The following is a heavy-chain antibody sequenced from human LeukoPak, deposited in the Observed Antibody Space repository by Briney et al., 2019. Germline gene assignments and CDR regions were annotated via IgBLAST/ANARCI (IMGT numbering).Heavy chain of an antibody. CDR3: VRIRYDSSGYDY. Sequence: PGGSLRLSCAASGFTFSSYAMSWVRQAPGKGLEWVANIKQDGSEKYYVDSVKGRFTISRDNAKNSLYLQMNSLRAEDTAVYYCVRIRYDSSGYDYWGQGTLVTVSS. CDR1: GFTFSSYA. CDR2: IKQDGSEK. D-gene: IGHD3-22*01. V-gene: IGHV3-7*01. J-gene: IGHJ4*02.